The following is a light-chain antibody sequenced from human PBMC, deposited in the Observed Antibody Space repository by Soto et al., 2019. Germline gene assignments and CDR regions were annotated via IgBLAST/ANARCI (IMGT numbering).Light chain of an antibody. J-gene: IGLJ1*01. CDR2: DVS. CDR3: CSYTSGSTVYV. Sequence: QSVLTQPASVSGSPGQSITISCTGSSSDVGGYNYVSWYQQHPGRAPKLKIYDVSNRPSGVSDRFSGSKSGNTASLTISGLQAEDEGDYYCCSYTSGSTVYVFGTGTKVTVL. V-gene: IGLV2-14*01. CDR1: SSDVGGYNY.